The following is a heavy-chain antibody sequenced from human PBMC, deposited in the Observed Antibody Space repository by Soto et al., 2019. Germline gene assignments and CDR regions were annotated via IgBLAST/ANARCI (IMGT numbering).Heavy chain of an antibody. CDR1: GFTFSSYS. CDR3: AREWGGIVVVPAAHPESGMDV. D-gene: IGHD2-2*01. J-gene: IGHJ6*02. V-gene: IGHV3-48*01. Sequence: EVQLVESGGGLIQPGGSLRLSCAASGFTFSSYSMNWDRQAPGKALEWVSYFRSSSSTIYYADSVKGRFTISRDNAKNSLYLQMNSLRAEDTAVYYCAREWGGIVVVPAAHPESGMDVWGQGTTVTVSS. CDR2: FRSSSSTI.